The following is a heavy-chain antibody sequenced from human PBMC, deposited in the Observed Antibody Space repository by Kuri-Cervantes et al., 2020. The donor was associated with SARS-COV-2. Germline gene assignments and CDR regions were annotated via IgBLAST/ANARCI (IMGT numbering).Heavy chain of an antibody. CDR3: AKDTYYYGSGRSRFYGVDV. CDR1: GFTFSSYG. D-gene: IGHD3-10*01. J-gene: IGHJ6*02. V-gene: IGHV3-30*18. Sequence: GESLKISCAASGFTFSSYGMHWVRQAPGKGLEWVAVISYDGSNKYYADSVKGRFTISRDNSKNTLYLQMNSLGVEDTAVYYCAKDTYYYGSGRSRFYGVDVWGQGTTVTVSS. CDR2: ISYDGSNK.